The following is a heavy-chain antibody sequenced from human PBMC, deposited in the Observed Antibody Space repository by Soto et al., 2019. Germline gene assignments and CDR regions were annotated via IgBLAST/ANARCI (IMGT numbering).Heavy chain of an antibody. V-gene: IGHV1-2*02. CDR3: ARRSSGWSDY. CDR1: GYTFSGYY. D-gene: IGHD6-19*01. J-gene: IGHJ4*02. CDR2: INPNSGGT. Sequence: ASVKVSCKASGYTFSGYYMHCVRQAPVQGPEWMGWINPNSGGTNYAQKFHGRVTMTRDTSISTAYMELSSLTSDDTAMYYCARRSSGWSDYWGQGTLVTVSS.